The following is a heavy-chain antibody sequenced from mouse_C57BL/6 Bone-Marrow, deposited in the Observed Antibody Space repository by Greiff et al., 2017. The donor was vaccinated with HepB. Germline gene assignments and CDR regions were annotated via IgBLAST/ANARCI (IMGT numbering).Heavy chain of an antibody. Sequence: QVQLQQSGPELVKPGASVKISCKASGYAFSSYWMNWVKQRPGKGLEWIGRIYPGDGDTNYNGKFKGKATLTADKSSSTAYMQLSSLTSEDSAVYFCARRSVYYYGSFFDYWGQGTTLTVSS. V-gene: IGHV1-82*01. CDR2: IYPGDGDT. CDR3: ARRSVYYYGSFFDY. CDR1: GYAFSSYW. D-gene: IGHD1-1*01. J-gene: IGHJ2*01.